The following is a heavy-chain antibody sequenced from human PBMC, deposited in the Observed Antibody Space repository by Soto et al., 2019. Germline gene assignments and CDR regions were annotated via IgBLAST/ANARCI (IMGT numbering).Heavy chain of an antibody. Sequence: AGGSLRLSCAASGFTFSSYAMHWVRQDTGKGLEWVAVISYDGSNKYYADSVKGRFTISRDNSKNTLYLQMNSLRAEDTAVYYCARDYYYDSSGYRGNYFDYWGQGTLVTVSS. V-gene: IGHV3-30-3*01. J-gene: IGHJ4*02. CDR2: ISYDGSNK. CDR1: GFTFSSYA. D-gene: IGHD3-22*01. CDR3: ARDYYYDSSGYRGNYFDY.